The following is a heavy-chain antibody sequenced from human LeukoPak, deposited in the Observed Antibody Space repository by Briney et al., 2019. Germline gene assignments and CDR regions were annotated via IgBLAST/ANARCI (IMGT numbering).Heavy chain of an antibody. V-gene: IGHV4-4*07. CDR1: GGSISGYF. J-gene: IGHJ5*02. Sequence: PSETLSLTCSVSGGSISGYFWNWIRQPAGMGLEWIGRISTSGNTNYNPSLKSRVTMSVDTSKNQFSLKVTSVTAADTAVYYCARDVHSSNWYGSFDPWGQGTLVTVSS. CDR3: ARDVHSSNWYGSFDP. D-gene: IGHD6-13*01. CDR2: ISTSGNT.